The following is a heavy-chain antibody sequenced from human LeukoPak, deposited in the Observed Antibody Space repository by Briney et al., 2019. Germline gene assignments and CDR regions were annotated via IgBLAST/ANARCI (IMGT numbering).Heavy chain of an antibody. V-gene: IGHV4-39*07. CDR1: GGSISSSSYY. CDR3: ARSPRSVGVNTAQDY. Sequence: PSETLSLTCTVSGGSISSSSYYWGWIRQPPGKGLEWIGSIYYSGSTYYNPSLKSRVTISVDTSKNQFSLKLSSVTAADTAVYYCARSPRSVGVNTAQDYWGQGTLVTVSS. CDR2: IYYSGST. D-gene: IGHD5-18*01. J-gene: IGHJ4*02.